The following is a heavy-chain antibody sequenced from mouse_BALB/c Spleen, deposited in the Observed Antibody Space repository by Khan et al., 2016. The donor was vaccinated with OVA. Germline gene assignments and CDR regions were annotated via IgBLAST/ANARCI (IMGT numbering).Heavy chain of an antibody. CDR1: GFTFTNYG. V-gene: IGHV9-1*02. CDR2: INTYTGEP. CDR3: ARISSYWYSDF. D-gene: IGHD6-2*01. J-gene: IGHJ1*01. Sequence: QIQLVQSGPELKKPGETVKISCKASGFTFTNYGMNWVKQAPGKDLKWMGWINTYTGEPTYGDDFKGRFVFSLETSASTAYLQISNLINEDMATYFCARISSYWYSDFWGQGTTVTVSS.